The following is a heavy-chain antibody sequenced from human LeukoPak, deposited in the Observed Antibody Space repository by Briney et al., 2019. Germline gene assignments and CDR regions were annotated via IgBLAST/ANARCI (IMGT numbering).Heavy chain of an antibody. J-gene: IGHJ4*02. V-gene: IGHV4-4*07. CDR1: GGSISSYY. D-gene: IGHD3-3*01. CDR3: ARASITIFGVVTQYYFDY. CDR2: IYTSGST. Sequence: PSETLSLTCTVSGGSISSYYWSWIRQPAGKGLEWIGRIYTSGSTNYNPSLKSRVTMSVDTSKNQFSLKLSSVTAADTAVYYCARASITIFGVVTQYYFDYWGQGTLVTVSS.